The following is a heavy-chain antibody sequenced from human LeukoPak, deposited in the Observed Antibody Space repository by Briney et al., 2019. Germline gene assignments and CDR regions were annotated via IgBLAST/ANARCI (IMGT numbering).Heavy chain of an antibody. Sequence: ASVKVSCKASGYTFTSYDINWVQQATGQGLEWMGWMNPNSGGTNYAQKFQGRVTMTRDTSISTAYMELSRLRSDDTAVYYCARDLHDYWGQGTLVTVSS. J-gene: IGHJ4*02. CDR3: ARDLHDY. CDR1: GYTFTSYD. V-gene: IGHV1-2*02. CDR2: MNPNSGGT.